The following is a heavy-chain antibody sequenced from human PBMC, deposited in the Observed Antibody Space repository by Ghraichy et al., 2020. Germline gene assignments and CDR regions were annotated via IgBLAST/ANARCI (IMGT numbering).Heavy chain of an antibody. V-gene: IGHV3-23*01. J-gene: IGHJ4*02. CDR1: GFTFNTYT. CDR3: AKSQSSAWNDKDLDY. CDR2: ITGDGTSI. Sequence: GESLNISCAASGFTFNTYTLSWVRQAAGKGLEWVSGITGDGTSIFYADSVKGRFTISRDNSKNTLYLQMNSLRTEDTAVYYCAKSQSSAWNDKDLDYWGQGTLVTVSS. D-gene: IGHD1-1*01.